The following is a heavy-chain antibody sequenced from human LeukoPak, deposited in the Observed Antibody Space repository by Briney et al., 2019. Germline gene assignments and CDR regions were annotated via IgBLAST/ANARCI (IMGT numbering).Heavy chain of an antibody. CDR3: ARLDSSSSGAHFDY. D-gene: IGHD6-6*01. J-gene: IGHJ4*02. Sequence: AGESLKIPCQGSGYNFINNWIAWVRQMPGKGLEWMGIIYPGDSDTRYSPSFQGQVTISADKSISTAYLQWSSLKASDSAMYYCARLDSSSSGAHFDYWGQGTLVTVSS. CDR2: IYPGDSDT. V-gene: IGHV5-51*01. CDR1: GYNFINNW.